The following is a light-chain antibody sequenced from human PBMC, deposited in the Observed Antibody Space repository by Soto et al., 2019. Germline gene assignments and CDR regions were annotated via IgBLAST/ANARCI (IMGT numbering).Light chain of an antibody. CDR3: QQYNNWPPLT. V-gene: IGKV3-15*01. Sequence: EIVMTQSPATLSVSPGERATLSCRASQSVSSNLAWYQQKPGQAPRLLIYGASTRATGIPARFSGSGSGTGFNLTNRSLQSEDFAVYYCQQYNNWPPLTFGGGTKVEIK. J-gene: IGKJ4*01. CDR1: QSVSSN. CDR2: GAS.